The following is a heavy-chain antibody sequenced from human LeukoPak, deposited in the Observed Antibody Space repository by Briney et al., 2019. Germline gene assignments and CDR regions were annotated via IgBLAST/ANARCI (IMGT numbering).Heavy chain of an antibody. CDR3: ARDLTATDYFDY. J-gene: IGHJ4*02. CDR1: GYTLTSYY. V-gene: IGHV1-46*01. Sequence: GASVKVSCKASGYTLTSYYMHWARQAPGQGLEWMGIINPSGGSTSYAQKFQGRVTMTRDTSTSTVYMELSSLRSEDTAVYYCARDLTATDYFDYWGQGTLVTVSS. D-gene: IGHD5-24*01. CDR2: INPSGGST.